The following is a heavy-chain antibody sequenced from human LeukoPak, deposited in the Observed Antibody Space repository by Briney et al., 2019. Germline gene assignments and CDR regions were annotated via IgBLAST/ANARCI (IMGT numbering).Heavy chain of an antibody. D-gene: IGHD2-21*01. J-gene: IGHJ4*02. CDR1: GFTFSSYW. CDR2: INSDGSST. V-gene: IGHV3-74*01. Sequence: GGSLRLSCAASGFTFSSYWMQWVRQAPGKGLVWVSRINSDGSSTSYADSVKGRFTISRDNAKNTLYLQMNSLRAEDTAVYYCARARILAYCGGDCSSYYFDYWGQGTLVTVSS. CDR3: ARARILAYCGGDCSSYYFDY.